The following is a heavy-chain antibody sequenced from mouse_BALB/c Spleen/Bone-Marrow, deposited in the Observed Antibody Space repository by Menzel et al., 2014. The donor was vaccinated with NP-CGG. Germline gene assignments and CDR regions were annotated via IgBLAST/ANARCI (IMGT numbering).Heavy chain of an antibody. J-gene: IGHJ2*01. CDR3: ARYYYGTWYYFDY. V-gene: IGHV14-3*02. CDR1: GFNIKDTY. Sequence: VQLQQPGAELVKPGASVKLSCTASGFNIKDTYMHWVKQRPEQGLEWIGRIDPANGNTKYDPKFQGKATITADTSSNTAYLQLNSLTSEDTAVYYCARYYYGTWYYFDYWGPGTTLTVSS. CDR2: IDPANGNT. D-gene: IGHD1-1*01.